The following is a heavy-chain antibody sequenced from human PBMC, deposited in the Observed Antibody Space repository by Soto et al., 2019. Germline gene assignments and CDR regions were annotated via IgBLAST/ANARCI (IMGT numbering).Heavy chain of an antibody. CDR1: GFDFRSYA. Sequence: GGSLRLSCEASGFDFRSYAMHWVRQAPGKGLEWVGVISYDGGNIYYADSVKGRFTISRDNSKNTLYVQVKSLRPEDTAVYYCAKGILSATIAPYAMDVWGQGTTVTVSS. J-gene: IGHJ6*02. V-gene: IGHV3-30*18. CDR2: ISYDGGNI. CDR3: AKGILSATIAPYAMDV. D-gene: IGHD2-21*01.